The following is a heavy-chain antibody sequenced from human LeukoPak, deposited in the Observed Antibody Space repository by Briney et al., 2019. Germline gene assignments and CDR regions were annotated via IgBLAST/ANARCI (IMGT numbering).Heavy chain of an antibody. CDR2: ISSSGSTI. J-gene: IGHJ5*02. D-gene: IGHD3-9*01. CDR1: SYYY. V-gene: IGHV3-11*01. CDR3: ARGTFDDILTGYYLNWFDP. Sequence: SYYYWSWIRQAPGKGLEWVSYISSSGSTIYYADSVKGRFTISRDNAKNSLYLQMNSLRAEDTAVYYCARGTFDDILTGYYLNWFDPWGQGTLVTVSS.